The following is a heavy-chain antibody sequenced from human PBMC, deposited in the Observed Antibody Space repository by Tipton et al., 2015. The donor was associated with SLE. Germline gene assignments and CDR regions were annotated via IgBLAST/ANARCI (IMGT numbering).Heavy chain of an antibody. D-gene: IGHD3-10*01. V-gene: IGHV3-33*01. CDR2: ICYDGSNK. CDR3: ARSRITMVRGARGAVDI. J-gene: IGHJ3*02. CDR1: GFTFSSYG. Sequence: SLRLSCAASGFTFSSYGMHWVRQAPGKGLEWVPVICYDGSNKYYADAVKGRFTISRDNPKNTLYLQMNSLRAEDTAVYYCARSRITMVRGARGAVDIWGQGTMVTVSS.